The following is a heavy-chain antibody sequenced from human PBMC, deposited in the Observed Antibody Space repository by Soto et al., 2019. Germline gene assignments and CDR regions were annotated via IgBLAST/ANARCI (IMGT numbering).Heavy chain of an antibody. J-gene: IGHJ4*02. V-gene: IGHV3-33*01. CDR1: GFTFSSYG. D-gene: IGHD5-18*01. CDR2: IWYDGSNK. CDR3: ARDLYTAMVTGQGY. Sequence: RLSCAASGFTFSSYGMHWVRQAPGKGLEWVAVIWYDGSNKYYADSVKGRFTISRDNSKNTLYLQMNSLRAEDTAVYYCARDLYTAMVTGQGYWGPGTMLTVST.